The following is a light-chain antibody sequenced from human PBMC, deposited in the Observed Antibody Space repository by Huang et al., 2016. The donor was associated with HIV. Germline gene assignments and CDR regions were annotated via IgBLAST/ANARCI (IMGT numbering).Light chain of an antibody. Sequence: DIQMTQSPSSLSTFVGDRVTITCRARQNINTFLHWYQEKPGKAPRLLSYSASSLEHGVPSSFSGIASVTEFTLTVSSVQPADSATYYCQQTYRTPYTFGQGTKLDI. V-gene: IGKV1-39*01. J-gene: IGKJ2*01. CDR2: SAS. CDR3: QQTYRTPYT. CDR1: QNINTF.